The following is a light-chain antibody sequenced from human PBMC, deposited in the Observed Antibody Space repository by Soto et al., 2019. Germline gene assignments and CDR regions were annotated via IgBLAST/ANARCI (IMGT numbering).Light chain of an antibody. Sequence: EIVLTQSPGTLSLSPGERATLSCRASQSVSSIYLAWYQQKPGQAPRLLIYRASSRATGIPDRFSVSGSGTDFTLTISRLEPEDFAVYYCQQYGGSPPYTFGQGTKPEIK. CDR3: QQYGGSPPYT. CDR1: QSVSSIY. CDR2: RAS. V-gene: IGKV3-20*01. J-gene: IGKJ2*01.